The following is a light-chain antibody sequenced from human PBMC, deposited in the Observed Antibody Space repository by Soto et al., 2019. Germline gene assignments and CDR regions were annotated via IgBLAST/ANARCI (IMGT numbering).Light chain of an antibody. V-gene: IGKV1-39*01. CDR3: QQGYTAPYT. CDR1: QNISNY. CDR2: SAS. Sequence: DIQMTQSPSSLSASVGDRVTITCRASQNISNYLHWYQQKPGKAPNLLIYSASSLQSGVPLRFSGSGSGTEFALTIRSLQPEDFTMCRCQQGYTAPYTFGQGTQVEIK. J-gene: IGKJ2*01.